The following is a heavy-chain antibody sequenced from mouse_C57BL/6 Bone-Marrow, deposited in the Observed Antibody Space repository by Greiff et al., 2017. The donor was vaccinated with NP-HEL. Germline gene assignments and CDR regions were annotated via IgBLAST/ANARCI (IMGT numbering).Heavy chain of an antibody. CDR2: IWRGGST. CDR1: GFSLTSYG. Sequence: QVQLKQSGPGLVQPSQSLSITCTVSGFSLTSYGVHWVRQSPGKGLEWLGVIWRGGSTDYNAAFMSSLSITKDNSKSQVVFKMNNLQAGDTAIDYCAKNGGLRRTGYAMDYWGQGTSVTGSS. J-gene: IGHJ4*01. V-gene: IGHV2-5*01. D-gene: IGHD2-4*01. CDR3: AKNGGLRRTGYAMDY.